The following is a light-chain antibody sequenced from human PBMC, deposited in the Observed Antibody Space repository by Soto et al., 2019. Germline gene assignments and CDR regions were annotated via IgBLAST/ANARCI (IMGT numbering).Light chain of an antibody. CDR2: AAS. Sequence: IQMTQSPSSLSASVGDRVTITCRASQSISSYLNWYQQKPGKAPKLLIYAASSLQSGVPSRFSGSGSGTDFTLTISSLQPEDFATYYCQQSYSTPPTFGQGSMVDVK. V-gene: IGKV1-39*01. CDR1: QSISSY. J-gene: IGKJ1*01. CDR3: QQSYSTPPT.